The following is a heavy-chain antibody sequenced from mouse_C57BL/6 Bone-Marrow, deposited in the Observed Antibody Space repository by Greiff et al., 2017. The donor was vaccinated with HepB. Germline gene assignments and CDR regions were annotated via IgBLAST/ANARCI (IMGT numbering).Heavy chain of an antibody. V-gene: IGHV1-26*01. J-gene: IGHJ2*01. D-gene: IGHD4-1*01. CDR1: GYTFTDYY. CDR2: INPNNGGT. CDR3: ARRTGTFGDY. Sequence: VQLQQSGPELVKPGASVKISCKASGYTFTDYYMNWVKQSHGKSLEWIGDINPNNGGTSYNQKFKGKATLTVDKSSSTAYMELRSLTSEDSAVYYCARRTGTFGDYWGQGTTLTVSS.